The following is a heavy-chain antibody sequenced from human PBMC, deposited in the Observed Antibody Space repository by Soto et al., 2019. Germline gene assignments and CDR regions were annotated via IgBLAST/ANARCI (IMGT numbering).Heavy chain of an antibody. Sequence: QVQLQESGPGLVKPSETLSLTCTVSGGSISDYYWSWIRQPPGKGLEWVGYIYYTGSTTYNPSLKSRLTLSVDTSKNQSSLKLRSVSAADTAVYYCARLGRWLQALDSWGQGTLVTVSS. CDR2: IYYTGST. CDR3: ARLGRWLQALDS. J-gene: IGHJ4*02. CDR1: GGSISDYY. V-gene: IGHV4-59*08. D-gene: IGHD5-12*01.